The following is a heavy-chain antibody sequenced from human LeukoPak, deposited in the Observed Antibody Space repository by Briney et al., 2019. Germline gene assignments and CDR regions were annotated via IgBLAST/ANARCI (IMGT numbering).Heavy chain of an antibody. J-gene: IGHJ3*02. D-gene: IGHD2-8*01. Sequence: SETLSLTCTVSSGSINNYYWTWIRQPPGKELEWIGYIFYSGSTNYNPSLKSRVTISVDTSKNQFSLKLSSVTAADTAVYYCARDEDGNGVHAFDIWGQGTMVTVSS. CDR1: SGSINNYY. V-gene: IGHV4-59*01. CDR3: ARDEDGNGVHAFDI. CDR2: IFYSGST.